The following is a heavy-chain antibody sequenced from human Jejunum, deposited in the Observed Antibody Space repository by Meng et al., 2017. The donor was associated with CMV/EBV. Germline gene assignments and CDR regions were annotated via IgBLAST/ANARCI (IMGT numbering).Heavy chain of an antibody. D-gene: IGHD6-13*01. J-gene: IGHJ4*02. Sequence: VSGFSITRVYYWDWIRQAPGKGLEWIGYVFHSGATYYNPSLTRRVNISVDTSRNQFALNVTSVTAADTAIYYCARSRSSTQYLDFWGQGVLVTVSS. V-gene: IGHV4-38-2*01. CDR1: GFSITRVYY. CDR3: ARSRSSTQYLDF. CDR2: VFHSGAT.